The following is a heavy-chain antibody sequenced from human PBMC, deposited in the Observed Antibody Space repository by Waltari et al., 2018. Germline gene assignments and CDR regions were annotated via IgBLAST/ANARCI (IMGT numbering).Heavy chain of an antibody. J-gene: IGHJ4*02. V-gene: IGHV3-30*18. Sequence: QVQLVESGGGVVQPGRSLRLSCAASGFTFSSYGMHWVRQAPGKGLEWVAGISYDGSNKYYADSGKGRFTIARDNSKNTLYLQMNSLRAEDTAVYYCAKGGGIAAADYWGQGTLVTVSS. CDR1: GFTFSSYG. CDR3: AKGGGIAAADY. CDR2: ISYDGSNK. D-gene: IGHD6-13*01.